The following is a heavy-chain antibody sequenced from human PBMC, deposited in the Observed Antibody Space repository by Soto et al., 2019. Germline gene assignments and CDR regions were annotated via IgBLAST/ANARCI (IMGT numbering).Heavy chain of an antibody. CDR3: ARLGYSSSWYGEYYYYYGMDV. CDR2: INHSGST. CDR1: GGSFSGYY. J-gene: IGHJ6*02. Sequence: ASETLSLTCAVYGGSFSGYYWSWIRQPPGKGLEWIGEINHSGSTNYNPSLKSRVTISVDTSKNQFSLKLSSVTAADTAVYYCARLGYSSSWYGEYYYYYGMDVWGQGTTVTVSS. D-gene: IGHD6-13*01. V-gene: IGHV4-34*01.